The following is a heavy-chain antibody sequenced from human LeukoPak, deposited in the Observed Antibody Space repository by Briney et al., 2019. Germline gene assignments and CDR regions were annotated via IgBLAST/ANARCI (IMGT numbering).Heavy chain of an antibody. CDR2: IIPIFGTA. V-gene: IGHV1-69*06. CDR1: GGTFSSYA. CDR3: ATRGTDSEWNYYFDY. Sequence: GASVKVSCKASGGTFSSYAISWVRQAPGQGLEWMGGIIPIFGTANYAQKFQGRVTITADKSTSTAYMELSSLRSEDTAVYYCATRGTDSEWNYYFDYWGQGTLVTVSS. D-gene: IGHD1-7*01. J-gene: IGHJ4*02.